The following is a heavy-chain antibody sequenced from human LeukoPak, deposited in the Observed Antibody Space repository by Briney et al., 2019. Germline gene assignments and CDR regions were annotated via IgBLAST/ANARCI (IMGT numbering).Heavy chain of an antibody. D-gene: IGHD5/OR15-5a*01. V-gene: IGHV4-59*01. J-gene: IGHJ3*02. Sequence: SETLSLTCTVSGGSISSYYWSWIRQPPGKGLEWIGYIYYSGSTNYNPSLKSRVTISVDTSKNQFSLKLSSATAADTAVYYCARDYSVDDAFDIWGQGTMVTVSS. CDR1: GGSISSYY. CDR2: IYYSGST. CDR3: ARDYSVDDAFDI.